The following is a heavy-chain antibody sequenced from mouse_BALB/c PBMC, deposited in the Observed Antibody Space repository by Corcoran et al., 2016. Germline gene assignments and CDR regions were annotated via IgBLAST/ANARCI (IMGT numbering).Heavy chain of an antibody. CDR1: GYTFTNYG. D-gene: IGHD1-1*01. J-gene: IGHJ4*01. Sequence: QIQLVQSGPELKKPGETVKISCKASGYTFTNYGMNWVKQAPGKGLKWMGWINTYTGEPTYADDFKGRFAFSLETSASTAYLQINNLKNVDMATYFCARRDDGHYYAMDYWGQGTSVTVSS. CDR3: ARRDDGHYYAMDY. V-gene: IGHV9-1*02. CDR2: INTYTGEP.